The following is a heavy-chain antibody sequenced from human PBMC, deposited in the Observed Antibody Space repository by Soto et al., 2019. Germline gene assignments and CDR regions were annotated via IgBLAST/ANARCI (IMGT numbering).Heavy chain of an antibody. CDR1: GGSFSDYY. Sequence: SETLSLTGAVYGGSFSDYYWSWIRQPPGKGLEWIGEINYSGSTNYEPSLKSRVTVSVDTSKNQFSLKLSSVTAADTAVYYCARGIAALRYWFDPWGQGTLVTVSS. CDR3: ARGIAALRYWFDP. CDR2: INYSGST. D-gene: IGHD6-6*01. V-gene: IGHV4-34*01. J-gene: IGHJ5*02.